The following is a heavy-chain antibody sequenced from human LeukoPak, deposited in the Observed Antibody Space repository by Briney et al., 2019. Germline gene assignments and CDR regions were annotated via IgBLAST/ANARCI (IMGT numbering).Heavy chain of an antibody. Sequence: PGGSLRLSCAASGFTFSDYYMSWIRQAPGKGLEWVSFISSSGRNIDYADSVKGRFTISRDNAKSSLYLQLNSLRAEDTAVYYCARDLRGDCWFDPWGQGTLVTVSS. V-gene: IGHV3-11*01. CDR1: GFTFSDYY. CDR3: ARDLRGDCWFDP. J-gene: IGHJ5*02. D-gene: IGHD2-21*02. CDR2: ISSSGRNI.